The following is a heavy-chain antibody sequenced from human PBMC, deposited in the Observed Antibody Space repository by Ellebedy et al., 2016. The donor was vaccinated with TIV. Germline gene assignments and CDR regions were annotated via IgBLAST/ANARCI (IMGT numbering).Heavy chain of an antibody. CDR1: GYSISSGYY. V-gene: IGHV4-38-2*02. D-gene: IGHD6-19*01. J-gene: IGHJ4*02. Sequence: SETLSLTCSVSGYSISSGYYWGWIRQTAGKGLEWIGTVYYGLTTYYNPSLTSRATISVDTSKNQFSLKLSSVTAADTALYYCAREVGLTSGWFDFWGQGALVTVSS. CDR3: AREVGLTSGWFDF. CDR2: VYYGLTT.